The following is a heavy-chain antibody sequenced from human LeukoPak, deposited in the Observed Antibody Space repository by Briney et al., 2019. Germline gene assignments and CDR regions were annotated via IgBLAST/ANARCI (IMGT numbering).Heavy chain of an antibody. Sequence: EASVKVSCKASGYTFTSYSMYWVRQAPGQGLEWMGVINPSGGSTTYAQKFQGRVTMTSDTSTSTAYMELSSLRSEDTAVYYCARGWATINYWGQGTLVIVSS. J-gene: IGHJ4*02. CDR2: INPSGGST. V-gene: IGHV1-46*01. D-gene: IGHD5-12*01. CDR1: GYTFTSYS. CDR3: ARGWATINY.